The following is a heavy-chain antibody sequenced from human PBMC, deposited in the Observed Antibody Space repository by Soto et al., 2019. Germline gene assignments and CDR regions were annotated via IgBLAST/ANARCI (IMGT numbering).Heavy chain of an antibody. Sequence: SGPTLVNPTQTLTLTCTFSGFSLSTSGVGVGWIRQPPGKALEWLALIYWDDDKRYSPSLKSRLTITKDTSKNQVVLTMTNMDPVDTATYYCAHSLTDYDFWSGYSTVRRYYFDYWGQGTLVTVSS. CDR1: GFSLSTSGVG. J-gene: IGHJ4*02. D-gene: IGHD3-3*01. V-gene: IGHV2-5*02. CDR3: AHSLTDYDFWSGYSTVRRYYFDY. CDR2: IYWDDDK.